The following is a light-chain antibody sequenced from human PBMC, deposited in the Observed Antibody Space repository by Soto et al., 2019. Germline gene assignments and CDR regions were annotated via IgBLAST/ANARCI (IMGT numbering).Light chain of an antibody. CDR3: SSYTTSRLE. CDR2: DVS. J-gene: IGLJ1*01. V-gene: IGLV2-14*01. Sequence: QSVLTQPASVSGSPGQSITISYTGTSSDVGAYDYVSWYQQYPGKAPKLMIYDVSNRPSGVSNRFSGSKSGNTASLTISGLQAEDEADYYSSSYTTSRLEFGTGTKVTVL. CDR1: SSDVGAYDY.